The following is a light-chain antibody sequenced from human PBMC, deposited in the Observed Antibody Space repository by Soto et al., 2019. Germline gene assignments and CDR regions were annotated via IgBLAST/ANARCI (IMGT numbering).Light chain of an antibody. CDR3: QQYDDSPF. V-gene: IGKV3-20*01. CDR1: QPVTSTY. Sequence: EIALTQSPGTLSLSPGERATLSCRASQPVTSTYLAWYQQKPGQAPRLLIYGSSSRATGIPDRFSGSGSGTDFTLTISRLEPQDFAVYYCQQYDDSPFFGQGTKVDIK. J-gene: IGKJ2*01. CDR2: GSS.